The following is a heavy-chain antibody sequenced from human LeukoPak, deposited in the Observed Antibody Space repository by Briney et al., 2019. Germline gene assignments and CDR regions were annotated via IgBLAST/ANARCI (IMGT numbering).Heavy chain of an antibody. V-gene: IGHV4-39*02. CDR2: IYYSGSI. CDR3: AREYVTMVRDVIIMNSYYYYMDV. D-gene: IGHD3-10*01. Sequence: SETLSLTCTVSGRSISSSSYYGGWIRQPRGEGREWIVSIYYSGSIYYNPSLKSRLTISVETCKNQFSLTLSSVTAADTAVYYCAREYVTMVRDVIIMNSYYYYMDVWGKGTTVTISS. CDR1: GRSISSSSYY. J-gene: IGHJ6*03.